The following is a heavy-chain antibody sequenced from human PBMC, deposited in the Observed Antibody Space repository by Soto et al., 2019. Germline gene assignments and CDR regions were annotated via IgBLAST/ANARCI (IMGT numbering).Heavy chain of an antibody. D-gene: IGHD3-9*01. V-gene: IGHV4-34*02. CDR1: GGSLSPYY. Sequence: QVQLQQWGAGLLKPSETLSRTCAVYGGSLSPYYWSWIRQSPEMGLQWIGEISHRGRTNYNPSLRSRVTISVDKSKNQFSLELTSVTAADTAVYYCARNFDRLPLRAFDVWGNGAEVSVSS. CDR2: ISHRGRT. J-gene: IGHJ3*01. CDR3: ARNFDRLPLRAFDV.